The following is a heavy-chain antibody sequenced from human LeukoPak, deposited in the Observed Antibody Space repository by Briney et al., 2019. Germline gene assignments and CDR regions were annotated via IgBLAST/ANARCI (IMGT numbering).Heavy chain of an antibody. CDR2: IYYSGST. Sequence: PSETLSLTCTVSGGSISSSSYYWGWIRQPPGKGLEWIGSIYYSGSTYYNPSLKSRVTISVDTSKDQFSLKLSSVTAADTAVYYCARQGRSDDFWSGYYPDYWGQGTLVTVSS. CDR3: ARQGRSDDFWSGYYPDY. V-gene: IGHV4-39*01. D-gene: IGHD3-3*01. CDR1: GGSISSSSYY. J-gene: IGHJ4*02.